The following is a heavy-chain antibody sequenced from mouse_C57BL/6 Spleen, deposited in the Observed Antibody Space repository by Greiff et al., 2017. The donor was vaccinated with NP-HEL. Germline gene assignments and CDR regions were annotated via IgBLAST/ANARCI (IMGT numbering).Heavy chain of an antibody. CDR2: ISYDGSN. CDR1: GYSITSGYY. J-gene: IGHJ4*01. Sequence: ESGPGLVKPSQSLSLTCSVTGYSITSGYYWNWIRQTPGNKLEWMGYISYDGSNNYNPSLKNRIPVTRDTSKDQFFLKVNSVTTEDAATYYSAREEGAMDYWGQGTSVTVSS. CDR3: AREEGAMDY. V-gene: IGHV3-6*01.